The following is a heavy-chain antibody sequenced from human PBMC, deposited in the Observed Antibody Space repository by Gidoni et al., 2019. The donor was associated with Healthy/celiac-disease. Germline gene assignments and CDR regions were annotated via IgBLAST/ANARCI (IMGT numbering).Heavy chain of an antibody. V-gene: IGHV4-34*01. Sequence: QVQLQQWGAGLLTPSETLSLTCAVYGGSFSGYYWSWIRQPPGTGLEWIGEITHSGSTNYNPPLKSRVTISEDTSKNKFTMKLGAVTAADTAVYYCARGHSSLAFDIWGKGTMVTVSA. J-gene: IGHJ3*02. CDR2: ITHSGST. D-gene: IGHD6-13*01. CDR1: GGSFSGYY. CDR3: ARGHSSLAFDI.